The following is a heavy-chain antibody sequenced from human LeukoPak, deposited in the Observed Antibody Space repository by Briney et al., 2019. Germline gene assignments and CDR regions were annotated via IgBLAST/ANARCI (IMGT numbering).Heavy chain of an antibody. CDR1: GFTFSSYV. D-gene: IGHD1-26*01. J-gene: IGHJ4*02. CDR3: AKGAGWELPLDY. Sequence: GGSLRLSCAASGFTFSSYVMSWVRPPPGKGLEWVSEVSGSGGRTYYAYSVKGRYTISRDNSMDTLYLQMNSLRADDTAVYYCAKGAGWELPLDYWGQGTLVTVSS. CDR2: VSGSGGRT. V-gene: IGHV3-23*01.